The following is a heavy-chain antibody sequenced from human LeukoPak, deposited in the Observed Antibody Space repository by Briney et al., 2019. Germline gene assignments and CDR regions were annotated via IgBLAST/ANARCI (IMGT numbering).Heavy chain of an antibody. CDR1: GFTFSSYA. J-gene: IGHJ4*02. Sequence: GSLRLSCAGSGFTFSSYAMSWVRQAPGEGLEWVSALNSSGGNIYYADSVKGRFTISRDNAKNSLYLQMNSLRDEDTAVYYCARDQSDYGDYFDYWGQGTLVTVSS. D-gene: IGHD4-17*01. CDR2: LNSSGGNI. CDR3: ARDQSDYGDYFDY. V-gene: IGHV3-23*01.